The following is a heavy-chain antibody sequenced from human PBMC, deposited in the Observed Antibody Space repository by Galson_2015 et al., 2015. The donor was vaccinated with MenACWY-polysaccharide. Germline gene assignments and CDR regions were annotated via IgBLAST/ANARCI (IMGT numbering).Heavy chain of an antibody. D-gene: IGHD4-17*01. CDR2: ISYDGSDK. CDR1: GFTFSSYG. V-gene: IGHV3-30*18. J-gene: IGHJ4*02. CDR3: AKDRDGDYLFDY. Sequence: SLRLSCAASGFTFSSYGTHWVRQAPGKGLEWVAVISYDGSDKYYADSVKGRFTISRDNSKNTLYLQMNSLREEDTAVYYCAKDRDGDYLFDYWGQGTLVTVSS.